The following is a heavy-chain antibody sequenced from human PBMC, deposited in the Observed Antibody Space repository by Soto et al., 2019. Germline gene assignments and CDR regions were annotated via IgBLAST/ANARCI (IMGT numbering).Heavy chain of an antibody. Sequence: GGSLRLSFAASGFTFSSYAMSWVRQAPGKGLEWVSAISGSGGSTYYADSVKGRFTISRDNPKNTLYLQMKSLRAEDTAVYYCAKGSVRCLVGTTFDYWGQGTLVTVSS. CDR1: GFTFSSYA. V-gene: IGHV3-23*01. CDR2: ISGSGGST. D-gene: IGHD6-19*01. J-gene: IGHJ4*02. CDR3: AKGSVRCLVGTTFDY.